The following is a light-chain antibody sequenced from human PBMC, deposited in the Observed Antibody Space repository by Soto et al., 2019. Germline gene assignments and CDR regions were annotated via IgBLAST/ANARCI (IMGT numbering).Light chain of an antibody. V-gene: IGKV1-5*01. CDR3: HSRA. J-gene: IGKJ5*01. CDR2: DAS. Sequence: DIKLNQTPSTLSASVEDEVTITCRASQTISSWLAWYQQKPGRAPKLLIYDASTLESGVPSRFSGSGSETEFTLTISRLQPDDFATYFWHSRAFGQGTRLEIK. CDR1: QTISSW.